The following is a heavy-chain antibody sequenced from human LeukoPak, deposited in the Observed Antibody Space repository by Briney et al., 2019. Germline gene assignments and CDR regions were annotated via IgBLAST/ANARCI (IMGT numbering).Heavy chain of an antibody. D-gene: IGHD2/OR15-2a*01. CDR3: AIVGTTPCAP. J-gene: IGHJ5*02. V-gene: IGHV1-2*02. Sequence: ASVKVSCKASGYTFTVDNMHWGRQAPGQGLEWLGWINPNSGGTSYAQKFQGRVTMTRDTSISTAYMEVSRLRSDDTAVYYCAIVGTTPCAPWAQGTLVTVSS. CDR2: INPNSGGT. CDR1: GYTFTVDN.